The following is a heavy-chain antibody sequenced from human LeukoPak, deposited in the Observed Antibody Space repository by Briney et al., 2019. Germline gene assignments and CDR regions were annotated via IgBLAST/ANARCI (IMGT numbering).Heavy chain of an antibody. CDR2: IRSKDYSYAT. CDR1: GFTLSDST. CDR3: TRVVPAVSGMDV. V-gene: IGHV3-73*01. J-gene: IGHJ6*02. D-gene: IGHD2-2*01. Sequence: GGSLRLSCAASGFTLSDSTLHWVRQASGQGLEWVGRIRSKDYSYATAYAASVKGRFTISRDDSKNTAFLQMNSLNTEDTAVYYCTRVVPAVSGMDVWGQGTTVTVSS.